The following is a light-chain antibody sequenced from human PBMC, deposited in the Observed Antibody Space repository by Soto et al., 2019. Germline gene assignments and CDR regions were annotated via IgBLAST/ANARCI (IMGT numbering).Light chain of an antibody. J-gene: IGKJ2*01. CDR1: QSVSGTY. Sequence: EIVLTPSPGTLSLSPGERATLSCRASQSVSGTYLAWYQQKPGQAPRLLIYGASTRATGIPDRFSGSESGTDFPLTISSLGPEDFAVYYCQQYGISSYTFGQGTKLEIK. CDR3: QQYGISSYT. CDR2: GAS. V-gene: IGKV3-20*01.